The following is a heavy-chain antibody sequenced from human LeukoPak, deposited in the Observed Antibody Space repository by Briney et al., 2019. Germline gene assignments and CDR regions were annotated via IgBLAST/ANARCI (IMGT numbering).Heavy chain of an antibody. D-gene: IGHD1-26*01. CDR1: GFTFSSYA. J-gene: IGHJ3*02. V-gene: IGHV3-64D*09. CDR2: ISSNGGST. CDR3: LKTLLYSSSGGDI. Sequence: AGGSLRLSCSASGFTFSSYAMHWVRQAPGKGLEYVSAISSNGGSTYYADSVKGRFTTSRDNSKNTLYLQMSSLRPEDTALYYCLKTLLYSSSGGDIWGQGTMVTVSS.